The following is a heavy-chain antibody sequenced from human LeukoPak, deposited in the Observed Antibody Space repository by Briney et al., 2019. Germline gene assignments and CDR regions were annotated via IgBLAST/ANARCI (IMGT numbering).Heavy chain of an antibody. CDR1: GGTFSSYA. CDR3: ARSRYYYDSSGRSFDH. D-gene: IGHD3-22*01. J-gene: IGHJ4*02. Sequence: SVKVSCKASGGTFSSYAISWVRQAPGQGLEWMGGIIPIFGTANYAQKFQGRVTITADESTSTAYMELSSLRSEDTAVYYCARSRYYYDSSGRSFDHWGQGTLVTVSS. CDR2: IIPIFGTA. V-gene: IGHV1-69*13.